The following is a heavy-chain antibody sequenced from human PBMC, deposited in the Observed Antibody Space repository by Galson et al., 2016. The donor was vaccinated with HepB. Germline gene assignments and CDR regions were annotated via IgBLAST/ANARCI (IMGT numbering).Heavy chain of an antibody. CDR1: GGSVSSGSYY. CDR2: ISYGGST. J-gene: IGHJ4*02. CDR3: ARGRSPYSGFHIDY. D-gene: IGHD5-12*01. Sequence: SETLSLTCTVSGGSVSSGSYYWSWIRQPPGKGLEWIGYISYGGSTDYNPSLKSRVTISVDTTKNQFSLKVSSVTAADTAVYYCARGRSPYSGFHIDYWGQGTLRTVAS. V-gene: IGHV4-61*01.